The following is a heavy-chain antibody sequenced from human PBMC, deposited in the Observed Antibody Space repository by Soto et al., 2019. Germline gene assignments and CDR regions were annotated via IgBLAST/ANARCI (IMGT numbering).Heavy chain of an antibody. CDR3: AKDHQRSQTIVEGELPADY. CDR1: GFTFSSYA. V-gene: IGHV3-23*01. CDR2: ISGSGGST. Sequence: GGSLRLSCEASGFTFSSYAMSWVRQAPGKGLEWVSAISGSGGSTYYADSVKGRFTISRDNSKNTLYLQMNSLRAEDTAVYYCAKDHQRSQTIVEGELPADYWGQGTLVTVSS. J-gene: IGHJ4*02. D-gene: IGHD1-26*01.